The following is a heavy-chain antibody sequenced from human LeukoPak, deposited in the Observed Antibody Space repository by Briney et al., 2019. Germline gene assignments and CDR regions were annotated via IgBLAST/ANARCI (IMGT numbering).Heavy chain of an antibody. CDR3: ARAYGSGSYYRIDY. J-gene: IGHJ4*02. D-gene: IGHD3-10*01. V-gene: IGHV1-18*01. Sequence: ASVKVSCKAFGYSFTSYGISWVRQAPGQGLEWMGWISAYNGNINYAQKLQGRVTMTTDTSTSTAYMELRSLRSDDTAVYYCARAYGSGSYYRIDYWGQGTLVTVSS. CDR1: GYSFTSYG. CDR2: ISAYNGNI.